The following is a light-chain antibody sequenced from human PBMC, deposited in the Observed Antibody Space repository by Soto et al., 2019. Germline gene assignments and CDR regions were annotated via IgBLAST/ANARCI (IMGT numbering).Light chain of an antibody. J-gene: IGLJ3*02. Sequence: QSVLTQPPSVSGAPGQRVTISCTGSTSNLGAGSDVQWYQLLPETAPKLLIYGNINRPSGVPDRFSGSKSGTSASLAITGLQAEDEAPYYCQSPGGSLAAWVFGGGTKLTVL. CDR1: TSNLGAGSD. CDR2: GNI. CDR3: QSPGGSLAAWV. V-gene: IGLV1-40*01.